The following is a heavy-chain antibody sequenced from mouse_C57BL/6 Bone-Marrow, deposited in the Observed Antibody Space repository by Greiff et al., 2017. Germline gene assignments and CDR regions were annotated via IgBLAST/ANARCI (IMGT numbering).Heavy chain of an antibody. D-gene: IGHD1-1*01. V-gene: IGHV1-9*01. CDR1: GYTFTGYW. CDR2: ILPGRGST. Sequence: VKLMESGAELMKPGASVQLSCKATGYTFTGYWIEWVKQRPGHGLEWIGEILPGRGSTNYNEKFKGKATFTADTSSNTAYMQLSSLTTEDSAIYYCARSIYYGSSYGAYWGQGTLVTVSA. CDR3: ARSIYYGSSYGAY. J-gene: IGHJ3*01.